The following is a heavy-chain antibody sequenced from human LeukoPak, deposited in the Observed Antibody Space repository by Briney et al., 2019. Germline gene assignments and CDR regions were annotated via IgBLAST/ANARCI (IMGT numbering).Heavy chain of an antibody. CDR3: ARGITMVRGVIFDAFDI. V-gene: IGHV3-21*01. J-gene: IGHJ3*02. D-gene: IGHD3-10*01. CDR1: GFSVTSKY. CDR2: ISSSSSYI. Sequence: GGSLRLSCVVSGFSVTSKYMNWVRQAPGKGLEWVSSISSSSSYIYYADSVKGRFTISRDNAKNSLYLQMNSLRAEDTAVYYCARGITMVRGVIFDAFDIWGQGTMVTVSS.